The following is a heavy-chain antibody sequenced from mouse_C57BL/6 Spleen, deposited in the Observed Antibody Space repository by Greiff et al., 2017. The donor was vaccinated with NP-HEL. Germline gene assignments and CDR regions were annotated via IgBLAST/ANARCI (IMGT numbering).Heavy chain of an antibody. Sequence: EVMLVESGEGLVKPGGSLKLSCAASGFTFSSYAMSWVRQTPEKRLEWVAYISSGGDYIYYADTVKGRFTISRDNARNTLYLQMSSLKSEDTAMYYCTRDQGLRPWFAYWGQGTLVTVSA. V-gene: IGHV5-9-1*02. CDR2: ISSGGDYI. D-gene: IGHD2-4*01. CDR1: GFTFSSYA. CDR3: TRDQGLRPWFAY. J-gene: IGHJ3*01.